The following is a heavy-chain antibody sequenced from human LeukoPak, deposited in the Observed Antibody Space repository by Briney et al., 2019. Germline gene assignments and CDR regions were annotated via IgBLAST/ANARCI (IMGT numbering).Heavy chain of an antibody. D-gene: IGHD1-20*01. CDR3: ARVFKAVANWNQDYYYYYYMDV. CDR2: IYTSGST. V-gene: IGHV4-61*02. Sequence: PSETLSLTCTVSGGSISSGSYYWSWIRQPAGKGLEWIGRIYTSGSTNYNPSLKSRVTISVDTSKNQFSLKLSSVTAADTAVYYCARVFKAVANWNQDYYYYYYMDVWGKGTTVTVSS. J-gene: IGHJ6*03. CDR1: GGSISSGSYY.